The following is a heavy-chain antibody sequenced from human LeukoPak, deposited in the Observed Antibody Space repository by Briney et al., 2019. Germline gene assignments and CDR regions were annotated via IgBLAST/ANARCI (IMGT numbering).Heavy chain of an antibody. D-gene: IGHD2-2*01. V-gene: IGHV4-39*01. CDR1: GGSISSGSYY. CDR3: AVPTVPAAMAYFDY. Sequence: PSQTLSLTCTVSGGSISSGSYYWSWIRQPAGKGLEWIGSIYYSGSTYYNPSLKSRVTISVDTSKNQFSLKLSSVTAADTAVYYCAVPTVPAAMAYFDYWGQGTLVTVSS. J-gene: IGHJ4*02. CDR2: IYYSGST.